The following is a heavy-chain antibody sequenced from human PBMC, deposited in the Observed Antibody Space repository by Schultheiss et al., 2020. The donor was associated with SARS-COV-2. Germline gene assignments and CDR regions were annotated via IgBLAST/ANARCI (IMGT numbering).Heavy chain of an antibody. V-gene: IGHV3-7*01. J-gene: IGHJ4*02. Sequence: GGSLRLSCAASGFTFSSYWMSWVRQAPGKVLEWVANIKQDGSEKYYVDSVKGRFTISRDNAKKSLYLQMNNLRAEDTAVYYCAAGESIAARLFDYWGQGTLVTVSS. CDR2: IKQDGSEK. D-gene: IGHD6-6*01. CDR1: GFTFSSYW. CDR3: AAGESIAARLFDY.